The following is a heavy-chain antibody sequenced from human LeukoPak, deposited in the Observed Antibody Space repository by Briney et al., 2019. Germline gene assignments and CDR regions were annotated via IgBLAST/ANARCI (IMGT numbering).Heavy chain of an antibody. V-gene: IGHV4-39*07. CDR2: IYYSGST. CDR3: AVAYCDSTSCPGLFDY. Sequence: PSETLSLTCTVSGGSISSSSYYWGWIRQPPGKGLEWIGSIYYSGSTYYNPSLKSRVTISVDTSKNQFSLKLSSVTAADTAVYYCAVAYCDSTSCPGLFDYWGRGILVTISS. CDR1: GGSISSSSYY. J-gene: IGHJ4*02. D-gene: IGHD2-2*01.